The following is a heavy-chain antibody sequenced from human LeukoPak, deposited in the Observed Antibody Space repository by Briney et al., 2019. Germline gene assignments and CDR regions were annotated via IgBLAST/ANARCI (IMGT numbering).Heavy chain of an antibody. Sequence: VASVKVSCKASGYTFTSYDINWVRQATGQGLEWMGWMNPNSGNTGYAQKFQGRVTITRNTSISTAYMELSSLRSEDTAVYYCARGPRWELLYYYYYMDVWGKGTTVTVSS. J-gene: IGHJ6*03. V-gene: IGHV1-8*03. CDR2: MNPNSGNT. D-gene: IGHD1-26*01. CDR3: ARGPRWELLYYYYYMDV. CDR1: GYTFTSYD.